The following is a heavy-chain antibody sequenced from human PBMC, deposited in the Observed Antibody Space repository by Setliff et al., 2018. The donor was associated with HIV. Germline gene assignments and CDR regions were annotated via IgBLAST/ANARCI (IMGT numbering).Heavy chain of an antibody. CDR3: ARDQGYMDV. CDR1: GFSSSIYA. Sequence: PGGSLRLSCAASGFSSSIYAMSWVRQAPGKGLEWVSGISGSGISTYYADSVKGRFTISRDNSKNTLYLQMNSLRPEDTAVYYCARDQGYMDVWGKGTTVTVSS. J-gene: IGHJ6*03. V-gene: IGHV3-23*01. CDR2: ISGSGIST.